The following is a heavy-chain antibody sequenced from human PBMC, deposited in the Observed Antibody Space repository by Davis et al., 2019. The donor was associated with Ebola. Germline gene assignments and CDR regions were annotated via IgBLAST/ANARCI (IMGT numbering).Heavy chain of an antibody. Sequence: GESLKISCAASGFTFNKYEMNWVRQAPGKGLEWISYISDSGSTTYYTDSVKGRFTISRDNAKNSLYLQMNSLKVEDTGVYYCISRTTVGYWGQGTLVTVSS. CDR3: ISRTTVGY. J-gene: IGHJ4*02. D-gene: IGHD2/OR15-2a*01. V-gene: IGHV3-48*03. CDR2: ISDSGSTT. CDR1: GFTFNKYE.